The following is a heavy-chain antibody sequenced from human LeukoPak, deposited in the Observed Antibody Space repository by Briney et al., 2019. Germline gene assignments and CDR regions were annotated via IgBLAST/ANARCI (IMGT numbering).Heavy chain of an antibody. D-gene: IGHD3-10*01. J-gene: IGHJ4*02. V-gene: IGHV1-3*01. CDR3: ARVLLDHYYGSGSFFDY. Sequence: ASVKVSCKASGYTFTGYYMHWVRQAPGQRLEWMGWINAGNGNTKYSQKFQGRVTITRDTSASTAYMELSSLRSEDTAVYYCARVLLDHYYGSGSFFDYWGQGTLVTVSS. CDR1: GYTFTGYY. CDR2: INAGNGNT.